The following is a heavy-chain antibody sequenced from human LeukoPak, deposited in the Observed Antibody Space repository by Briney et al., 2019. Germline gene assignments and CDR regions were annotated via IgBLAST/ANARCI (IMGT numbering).Heavy chain of an antibody. CDR1: GYSINSGYY. CDR2: IYRSGST. J-gene: IGHJ4*02. V-gene: IGHV4-38-2*02. Sequence: SETLSLTCTVSGYSINSGYYWVWIRQPPGKGLEWIGSIYRSGSTNYNPSLKSRVTISVDTSKNQFSLKLSSVTAADTAVYYCAREGGYSPFDYWGQGTLVTVSS. D-gene: IGHD5-24*01. CDR3: AREGGYSPFDY.